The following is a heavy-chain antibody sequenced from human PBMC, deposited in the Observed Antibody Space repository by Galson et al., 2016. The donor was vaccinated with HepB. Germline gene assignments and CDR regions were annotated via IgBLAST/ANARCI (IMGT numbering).Heavy chain of an antibody. J-gene: IGHJ4*02. D-gene: IGHD2-15*01. CDR3: AKRGGLKYYFDC. Sequence: LSCAASGFTFSSYGMSWVRQAPGQGLEWVSSISPGGSTYTDSVKGRFTISRDNSRNTLYLEMNSLRAEDTAVYYCAKRGGLKYYFDCWGQGTLVTVSS. V-gene: IGHV3-23*01. CDR1: GFTFSSYG. CDR2: ISPGGST.